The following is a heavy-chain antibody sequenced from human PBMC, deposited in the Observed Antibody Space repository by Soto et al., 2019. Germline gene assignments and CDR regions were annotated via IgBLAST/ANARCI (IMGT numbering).Heavy chain of an antibody. CDR2: VSAYKGDT. CDR3: ARVAVAGTSTPHHGFDY. CDR1: GYIFTSYG. Sequence: GASVKVSCKASGYIFTSYGISWVRLAPGQGLEWMGWVSAYKGDTKYAQTLQGRLTMTTDTSTRTAYMELRSLTSDDTAMYYCARVAVAGTSTPHHGFDYWGQRTLVTVSS. D-gene: IGHD6-19*01. J-gene: IGHJ4*02. V-gene: IGHV1-18*01.